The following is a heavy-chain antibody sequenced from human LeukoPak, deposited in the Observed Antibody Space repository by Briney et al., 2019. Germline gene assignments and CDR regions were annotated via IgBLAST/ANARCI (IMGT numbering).Heavy chain of an antibody. CDR3: ARDYFPSGSSSYYYGMDV. CDR2: IYYSGST. Sequence: SETLSLTCTLSGGSISSGDYFWTWIRQPPGKGLEWIGYIYYSGSTYYNPSLKSRLTISLDTSKNQISLKLNSVTAADTAVYYCARDYFPSGSSSYYYGMDVWGQGTTVTVSS. V-gene: IGHV4-30-4*01. CDR1: GGSISSGDYF. J-gene: IGHJ6*02. D-gene: IGHD3-10*01.